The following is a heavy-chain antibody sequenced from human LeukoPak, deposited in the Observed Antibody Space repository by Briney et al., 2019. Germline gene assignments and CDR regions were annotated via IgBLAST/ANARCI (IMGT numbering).Heavy chain of an antibody. CDR1: GGSISSGGYS. Sequence: PSETLSLTCAVSGGSISSGGYSWSWIRQPPGKGLEWIGYIYYSGSTNYNPSLKSRVTISVDTSKNQFSLKLSSVTAADTAVYYCARGHTDYSNYRNSHFVSNYMDAWGKGTTVTVSS. CDR2: IYYSGST. J-gene: IGHJ6*03. D-gene: IGHD4-11*01. V-gene: IGHV4-61*08. CDR3: ARGHTDYSNYRNSHFVSNYMDA.